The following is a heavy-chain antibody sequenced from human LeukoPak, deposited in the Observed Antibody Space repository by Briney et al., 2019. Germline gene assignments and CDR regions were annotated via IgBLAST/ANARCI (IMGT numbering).Heavy chain of an antibody. Sequence: GSVKVSCKASGYSFTSYGINWVRQAPGQGLEWMGWINPYNDKTNFAQKLQGRVTMTTDTSTSTASMELRSLRSDDTAVYYCARGAGEMATIGHAFDIWGQGTMVTVSS. CDR2: INPYNDKT. J-gene: IGHJ3*02. CDR3: ARGAGEMATIGHAFDI. D-gene: IGHD5-24*01. V-gene: IGHV1-18*01. CDR1: GYSFTSYG.